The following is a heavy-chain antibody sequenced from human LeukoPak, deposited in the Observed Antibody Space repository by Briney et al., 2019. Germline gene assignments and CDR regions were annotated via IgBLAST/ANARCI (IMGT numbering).Heavy chain of an antibody. J-gene: IGHJ5*02. CDR2: IIPIFGTV. D-gene: IGHD2-2*01. Sequence: GASVKVSCKASGYTFTNYAINWVRQAPGQGLEWMGGIIPIFGTVNYAQRFQGRVAITADESTTTAYMELSSLRSEDTAIYYCARDRVYCSSAGCSPRFDPWGQGTLVTVSS. CDR1: GYTFTNYA. CDR3: ARDRVYCSSAGCSPRFDP. V-gene: IGHV1-69*13.